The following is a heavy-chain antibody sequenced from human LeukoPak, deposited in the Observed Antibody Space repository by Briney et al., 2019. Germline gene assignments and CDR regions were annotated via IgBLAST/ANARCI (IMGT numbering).Heavy chain of an antibody. V-gene: IGHV3-9*03. J-gene: IGHJ4*02. Sequence: GGSLRLSCAASGFTFDDYAMHWVRQAPGKGLEWVSGISWNSGSIGYADSVKGRFTISRDNAKNSLYLQMNSPRAEDMALYYCAKDNSAGGYDFWSGYYSYFDYCGQGTLVTVSS. CDR1: GFTFDDYA. CDR3: AKDNSAGGYDFWSGYYSYFDY. CDR2: ISWNSGSI. D-gene: IGHD3-3*01.